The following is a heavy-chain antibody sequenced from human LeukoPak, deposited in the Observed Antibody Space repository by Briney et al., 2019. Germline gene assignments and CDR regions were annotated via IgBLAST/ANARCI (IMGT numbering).Heavy chain of an antibody. CDR1: GYTFTGYY. Sequence: ASVKVSCKASGYTFTGYYMHWVRQAPGQGLEWMGWINPNGGGTNYAQKFQGRVTMTRDTSISTAYMELSRLRSDDTAVYYCAREPPGLTGPDYWGQGTLVTVSS. CDR3: AREPPGLTGPDY. J-gene: IGHJ4*02. V-gene: IGHV1-2*02. CDR2: INPNGGGT. D-gene: IGHD7-27*01.